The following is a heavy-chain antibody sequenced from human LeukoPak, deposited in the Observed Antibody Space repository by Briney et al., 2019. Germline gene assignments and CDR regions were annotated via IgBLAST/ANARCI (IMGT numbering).Heavy chain of an antibody. J-gene: IGHJ4*02. V-gene: IGHV3-23*01. CDR2: ISGGGHST. CDR3: AKDGRTLDYFDY. CDR1: GFTFSSYG. Sequence: GGTLRLSCAASGFTFSSYGMSWVRQAPGKGLEWVSAISGGGHSTDYADSVKGRSTISRDNSKNTLYLQMISLRAEDTAVYYCAKDGRTLDYFDYWGQGTLVTVSS. D-gene: IGHD1-1*01.